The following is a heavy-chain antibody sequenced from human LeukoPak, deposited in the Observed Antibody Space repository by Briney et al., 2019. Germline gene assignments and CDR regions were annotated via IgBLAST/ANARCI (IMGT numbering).Heavy chain of an antibody. D-gene: IGHD3-3*01. V-gene: IGHV4-39*01. J-gene: IGHJ4*02. CDR1: GGSISSSTYY. CDR3: ARRFLAGKYFDY. Sequence: SETLSLTCTVSGGSISSSTYYWAWIRQPPGKGLEWTGTIHYSGSTYYSPSLKSRVTISGDTSKNQLSLRLSSVTAADTAVYYCARRFLAGKYFDYWGRGALVTVSS. CDR2: IHYSGST.